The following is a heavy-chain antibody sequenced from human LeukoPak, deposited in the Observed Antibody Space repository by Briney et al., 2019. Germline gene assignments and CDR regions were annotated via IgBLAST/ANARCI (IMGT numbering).Heavy chain of an antibody. CDR1: GFAFSDYY. D-gene: IGHD3-22*01. CDR2: ISTSVSTV. CDR3: ARDGRGYHNSFDP. J-gene: IGHJ5*02. Sequence: GGSLRLSCAASGFAFSDYYMSWIRQAPGKGLEWLSYISTSVSTVYYADSVKGRFTISRDNVKNSLYLQMNSLRAEDTAVYYCARDGRGYHNSFDPWGQGTLVTVSS. V-gene: IGHV3-11*04.